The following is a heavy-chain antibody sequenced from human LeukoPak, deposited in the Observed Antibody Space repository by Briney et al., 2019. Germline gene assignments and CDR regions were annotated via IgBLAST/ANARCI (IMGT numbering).Heavy chain of an antibody. D-gene: IGHD3-9*01. V-gene: IGHV4-4*07. Sequence: SETLSLTCTVSGGSISSYYWSWIRQPAGKGLEWIGRIYTSGSTNYNPSLKRRVTMSVDTSTNQFSLKLSSVTAADTAVYYCARTAYDILTGYNSFDPWGQGTLVTVSS. CDR2: IYTSGST. CDR3: ARTAYDILTGYNSFDP. J-gene: IGHJ5*02. CDR1: GGSISSYY.